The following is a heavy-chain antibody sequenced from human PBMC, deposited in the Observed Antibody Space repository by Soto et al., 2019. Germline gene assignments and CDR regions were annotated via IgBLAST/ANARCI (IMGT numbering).Heavy chain of an antibody. CDR3: ATQDFRGTTGTT. J-gene: IGHJ4*02. CDR1: GFTVSRYA. V-gene: IGHV3-23*01. CDR2: ISGSGGNI. Sequence: GSLRLYCAASGFTVSRYAMGWVRQAPGKGLEWVSVISGSGGNIHYADSVKGRFTISRDNSKNTLYLQMNSLRVEDMAVYNCATQDFRGTTGTTWGQGTLVTVSS. D-gene: IGHD1-1*01.